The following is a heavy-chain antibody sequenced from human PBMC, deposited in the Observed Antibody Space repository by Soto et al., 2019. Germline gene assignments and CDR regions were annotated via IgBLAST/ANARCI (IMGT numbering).Heavy chain of an antibody. Sequence: PGGSLRLSCAASGFTFDDYAMHWVRQAPGKGLEWVSGISWNSGSIGYADSVKGRFTISRDNAKNSLYLQMNSLRAEDTALYYCAKELRYFDWLLYPDAFDIWGQGTMVTVSS. CDR1: GFTFDDYA. CDR2: ISWNSGSI. J-gene: IGHJ3*02. V-gene: IGHV3-9*01. D-gene: IGHD3-9*01. CDR3: AKELRYFDWLLYPDAFDI.